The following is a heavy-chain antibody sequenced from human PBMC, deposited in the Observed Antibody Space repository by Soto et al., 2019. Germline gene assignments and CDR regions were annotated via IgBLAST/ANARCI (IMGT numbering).Heavy chain of an antibody. D-gene: IGHD6-6*01. CDR2: IWYDGSNK. Sequence: QVQLVESGGGVVQPGRSLRLSCAASGFTFSSYGMHWVRQAPGKGLEWVAVIWYDGSNKYYADSVKGRFTISRDNSKNTLYLQMNSLGAEDTAVYYCARDSGETWRSILRNWFDPWGQGTLVTVSS. CDR3: ARDSGETWRSILRNWFDP. J-gene: IGHJ5*02. V-gene: IGHV3-33*01. CDR1: GFTFSSYG.